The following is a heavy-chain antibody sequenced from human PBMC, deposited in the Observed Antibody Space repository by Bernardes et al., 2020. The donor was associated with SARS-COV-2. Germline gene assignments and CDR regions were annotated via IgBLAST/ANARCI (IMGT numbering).Heavy chain of an antibody. V-gene: IGHV3-23*01. CDR3: AKANKFSPYDLPYFYNAMDV. D-gene: IGHD3-3*01. CDR1: GFTFSNYV. J-gene: IGHJ6*02. Sequence: GGSLRLSCAASGFTFSNYVMTWVRQTPGKGLEWVSSISGSGGGTYYADSVKGRFTISRDNSKNTLYLQMNSLRVDDTALYYCAKANKFSPYDLPYFYNAMDVWGQGTTVTVSS. CDR2: ISGSGGGT.